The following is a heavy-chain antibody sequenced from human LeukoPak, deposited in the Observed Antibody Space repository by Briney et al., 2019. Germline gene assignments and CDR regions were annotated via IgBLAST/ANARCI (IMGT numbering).Heavy chain of an antibody. V-gene: IGHV4-39*01. J-gene: IGHJ4*02. Sequence: SETLSLACTVSGVSISRSSYYWGWIRQPPGKGLEWIGTIYYSGSTYYNPSLKSRVTISVDTSKNQFSLKLSSVTAADTAVYYWARQRCVGSWSFDYWGQGTLVTVSS. CDR2: IYYSGST. CDR1: GVSISRSSYY. D-gene: IGHD2-15*01. CDR3: ARQRCVGSWSFDY.